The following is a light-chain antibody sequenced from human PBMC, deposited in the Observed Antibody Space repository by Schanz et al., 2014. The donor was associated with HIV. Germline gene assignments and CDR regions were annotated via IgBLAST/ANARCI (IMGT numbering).Light chain of an antibody. Sequence: EVVLTQSPGALSLSPGERVTLSCRASQSVSTNSLVWYQQKPGQAPRLLIYGASTRATGIPDRFSGSGSGTDFSLTISRLEPEDYAVYYCQQYGSSPQTFGQGTKVEIK. V-gene: IGKV3-20*01. CDR1: QSVSTNS. CDR2: GAS. J-gene: IGKJ1*01. CDR3: QQYGSSPQT.